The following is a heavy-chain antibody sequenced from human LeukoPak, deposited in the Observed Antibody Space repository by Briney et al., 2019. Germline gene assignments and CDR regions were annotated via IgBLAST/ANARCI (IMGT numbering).Heavy chain of an antibody. J-gene: IGHJ4*02. CDR3: AGPRDDSTGYYLGY. CDR2: IYYTGTT. Sequence: SETLSLTCTVSGGSIRGSSYYWGWIRQPPGKGLEWIGNIYYTGTTYYNPSLKSRVTISVDTSKNHFSLRLRSVTAADTAVYFCAGPRDDSTGYYLGYWGQGTLVTVSS. CDR1: GGSIRGSSYY. V-gene: IGHV4-39*02. D-gene: IGHD3-22*01.